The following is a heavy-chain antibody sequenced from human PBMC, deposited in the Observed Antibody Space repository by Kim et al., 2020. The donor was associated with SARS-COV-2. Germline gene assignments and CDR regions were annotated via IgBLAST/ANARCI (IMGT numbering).Heavy chain of an antibody. V-gene: IGHV3-23*01. D-gene: IGHD5-18*01. Sequence: ADPVKGRFIISQDNSRTTLYLQMNSLRVEDTAVYYCAKCESSYGHEALHIWGQGTVVTVSS. J-gene: IGHJ3*02. CDR3: AKCESSYGHEALHI.